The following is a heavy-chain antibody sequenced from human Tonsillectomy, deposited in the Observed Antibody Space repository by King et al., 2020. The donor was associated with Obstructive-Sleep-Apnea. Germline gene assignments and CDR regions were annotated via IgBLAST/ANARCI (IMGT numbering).Heavy chain of an antibody. CDR3: AKATPNYYDSSGPADY. V-gene: IGHV3-33*06. Sequence: VQLVESGGGVVQPGRSLRLSCAASGFTFISYGMHWVRQAPGKGLEWVAVIWDDGSNKYYADSVKGRFTISRDNSKNTLYLQMNSLRAEDTAVYYCAKATPNYYDSSGPADYWGQGTLVTVSS. D-gene: IGHD3-22*01. CDR2: IWDDGSNK. J-gene: IGHJ4*02. CDR1: GFTFISYG.